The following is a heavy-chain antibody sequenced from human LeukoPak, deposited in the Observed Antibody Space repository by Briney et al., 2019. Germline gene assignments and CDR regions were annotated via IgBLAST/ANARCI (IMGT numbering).Heavy chain of an antibody. CDR3: ARAPPPLGDYGGDFDY. Sequence: GGSLRLSCAASGFTFNDYTMTWVRQAPGKGLEWVSSITGDCNYIFYADSVKGRFTISRDNAQNSLFLELNSLRAEDTAVYYCARAPPPLGDYGGDFDYWGQGTLVTVSS. CDR1: GFTFNDYT. D-gene: IGHD4-17*01. CDR2: ITGDCNYI. V-gene: IGHV3-21*01. J-gene: IGHJ4*02.